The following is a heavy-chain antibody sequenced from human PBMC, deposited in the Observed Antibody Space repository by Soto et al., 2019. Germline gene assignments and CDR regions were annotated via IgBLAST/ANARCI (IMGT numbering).Heavy chain of an antibody. Sequence: QVQLVESGGGVVQPGRSLRLSCAASGFTFSSYGMQWVRQSPGEGPEWEAIVANDGSNQYYAESVKGRFTISRDNSKTTVFLEMDSLRPEDTAVYYCARSSGGSSWYPPDYWGQGTLVTVSS. V-gene: IGHV3-30*03. CDR2: VANDGSNQ. CDR3: ARSSGGSSWYPPDY. D-gene: IGHD6-13*01. J-gene: IGHJ4*02. CDR1: GFTFSSYG.